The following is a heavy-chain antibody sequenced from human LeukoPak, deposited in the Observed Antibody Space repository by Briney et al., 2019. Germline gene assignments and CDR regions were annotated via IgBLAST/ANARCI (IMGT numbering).Heavy chain of an antibody. CDR2: IYSSGST. D-gene: IGHD3-10*01. CDR1: GGSITSGGYY. Sequence: PSETLSLTCTVSGGSITSGGYYWSWIRQRPGKGLEWIGYIYSSGSTYYNPSLKSRVTISVDRSKNQFSLKLSSVTAADTAVYYCARGGSSGAFDIWGQGTMVTVSS. V-gene: IGHV4-30-4*08. J-gene: IGHJ3*02. CDR3: ARGGSSGAFDI.